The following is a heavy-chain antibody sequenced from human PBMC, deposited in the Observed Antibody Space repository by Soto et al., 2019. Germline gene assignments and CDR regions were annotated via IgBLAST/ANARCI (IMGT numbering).Heavy chain of an antibody. J-gene: IGHJ4*02. CDR1: GFTFGDYA. CDR2: IRNKAYRGTT. CDR3: VRATYFSDSSGHTRCFDY. D-gene: IGHD3-22*01. V-gene: IGHV3-49*04. Sequence: GGSLRLSCTASGFTFGDYAMSWVRQAPGKGLERISFIRNKAYRGTTKYAASVRGRFTISRDDSKNSVYLQMNSLKTEDTAVYYCVRATYFSDSSGHTRCFDYWGQGTLVTVSS.